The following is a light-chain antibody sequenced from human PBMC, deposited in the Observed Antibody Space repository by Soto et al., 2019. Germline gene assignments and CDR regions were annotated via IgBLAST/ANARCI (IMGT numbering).Light chain of an antibody. CDR2: GAS. J-gene: IGKJ1*01. CDR1: QNVNNY. Sequence: EIVLTQSPGTLSLSPGQRATLSCRASQNVNNYLAWYQHKPGQAPRLLIYGASSRATGIPDRISGSGSGTDFTLNISRLEPDDFAVYYCQQFAVAPWTFGQGTKGDIK. V-gene: IGKV3-20*01. CDR3: QQFAVAPWT.